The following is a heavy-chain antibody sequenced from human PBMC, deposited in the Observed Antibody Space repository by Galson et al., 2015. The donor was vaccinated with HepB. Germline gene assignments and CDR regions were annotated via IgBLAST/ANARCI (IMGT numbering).Heavy chain of an antibody. D-gene: IGHD3-10*01. CDR2: IRYDGSNK. J-gene: IGHJ3*02. Sequence: SLRLSCAASGFTFSSYGMHWVRQAPGKGLEWVAFIRYDGSNKYYADSVKGRFTISRDNSKNTLYLQMNSLRAEDTAVYYCARDKREDLLWFTGAFDIWGQGTMVTVSS. CDR3: ARDKREDLLWFTGAFDI. V-gene: IGHV3-30*02. CDR1: GFTFSSYG.